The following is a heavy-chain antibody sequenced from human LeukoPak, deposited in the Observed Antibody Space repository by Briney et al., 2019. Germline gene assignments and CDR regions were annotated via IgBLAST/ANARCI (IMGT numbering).Heavy chain of an antibody. CDR3: AYTSGSSGWYTYDY. V-gene: IGHV1-46*01. CDR2: INPSGGST. Sequence: ASVKVSCKASGYTFTSYYMHWVRQAPGHALEWMGIINPSGGSTSYAQKFQGRVTMTRDMSTSTVYMELSSLRSEDTAVYYCAYTSGSSGWYTYDYWGQGTLVTVSS. J-gene: IGHJ4*02. D-gene: IGHD6-19*01. CDR1: GYTFTSYY.